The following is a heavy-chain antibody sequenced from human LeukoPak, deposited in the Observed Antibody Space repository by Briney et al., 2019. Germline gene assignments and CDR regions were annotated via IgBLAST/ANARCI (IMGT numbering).Heavy chain of an antibody. J-gene: IGHJ6*02. Sequence: PSETLSLTCAVYGGSFSGYYWSWIRQPPGKGLEWIGEINHSGSTNYNPSLKSRVTISVDTSKNQFSLKLSSVTAADTAVYYCARPGYSVYSTGYYYYGMDVWGQGTTVTVSS. CDR3: ARPGYSVYSTGYYYYGMDV. D-gene: IGHD5/OR15-5a*01. V-gene: IGHV4-34*01. CDR2: INHSGST. CDR1: GGSFSGYY.